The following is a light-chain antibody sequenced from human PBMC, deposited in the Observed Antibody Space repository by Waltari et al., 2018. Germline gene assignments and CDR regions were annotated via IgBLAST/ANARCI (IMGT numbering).Light chain of an antibody. Sequence: EIVLTQSPGTLSLSPGERATLSCRASQSVSSDLAWYQQNPGQPPRLLIYGASNRATGIPDRFSGSGSGTDFSLTICSLEPEDFAVYYCQHYVSLPVTFGEGTKVEI. CDR1: QSVSSD. V-gene: IGKV3-20*01. CDR2: GAS. CDR3: QHYVSLPVT. J-gene: IGKJ4*02.